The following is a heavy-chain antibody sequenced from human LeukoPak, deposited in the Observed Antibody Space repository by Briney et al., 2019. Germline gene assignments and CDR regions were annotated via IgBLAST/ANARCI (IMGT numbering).Heavy chain of an antibody. CDR3: ARGRWEPRFAC. CDR2: INHSGST. D-gene: IGHD1-26*01. V-gene: IGHV4-34*01. CDR1: GGSFSGYY. J-gene: IGHJ4*02. Sequence: SETLSLTCAVYGGSFSGYYWSWIRQPPGKGLEWIGEINHSGSTNYDPSLKRRATISVDTSKNQFSLKLSSVTAADTAVYYCARGRWEPRFACWGQGTLVTVSS.